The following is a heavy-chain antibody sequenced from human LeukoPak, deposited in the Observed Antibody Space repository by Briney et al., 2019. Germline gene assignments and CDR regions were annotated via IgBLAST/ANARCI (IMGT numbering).Heavy chain of an antibody. CDR1: GASFSDYY. CDR2: INHSGST. D-gene: IGHD3-10*01. Sequence: SETLSLTCAVYGASFSDYYWSWIRQPPGKGLEWIGEINHSGSTNYNPSLKSRVTISGDTPKNQFSLKLSSVTAADTAVYYCARRGGSGSYYNFWYYYYMDVWGKGTTVTISS. CDR3: ARRGGSGSYYNFWYYYYMDV. J-gene: IGHJ6*03. V-gene: IGHV4-34*01.